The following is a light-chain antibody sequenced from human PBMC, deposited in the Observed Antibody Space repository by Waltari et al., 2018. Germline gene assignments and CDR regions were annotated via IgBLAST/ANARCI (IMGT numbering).Light chain of an antibody. V-gene: IGKV3D-20*01. CDR3: QFYGSSPLT. J-gene: IGKJ4*01. Sequence: VMTQSPATLSLSPGERVTLSCGASESVDCHYIAWYQQRPGLAPRLLIYDASTRAPGIPGRFSGSGSDTDFILTISRLEPEDVAVYYCQFYGSSPLTFGGGTKVEIK. CDR1: ESVDCHY. CDR2: DAS.